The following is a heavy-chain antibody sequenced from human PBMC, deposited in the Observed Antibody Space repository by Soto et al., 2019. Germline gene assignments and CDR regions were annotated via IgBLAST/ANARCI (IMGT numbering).Heavy chain of an antibody. J-gene: IGHJ4*02. V-gene: IGHV3-7*01. CDR3: SRSNHRDC. CDR1: GFTISSYG. Sequence: PLTVSCAAAGFTISSYGMHWVHQAPGKRLEWVANIHLDGSEKYYVDSVKGRFTVSRDNAKNSLFLQMNSLRAEDTTVYYSSRSNHRDCRCQGTLVTVSS. CDR2: IHLDGSEK. D-gene: IGHD7-27*01.